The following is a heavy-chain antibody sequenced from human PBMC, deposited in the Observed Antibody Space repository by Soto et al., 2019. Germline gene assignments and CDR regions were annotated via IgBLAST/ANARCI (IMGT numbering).Heavy chain of an antibody. Sequence: EVQLVESGGGLVQPGGSLRLSCAASGFTFSSYSMNWVRQAPGKGLEWVSSISSSSSYIYYADSVKGRFTISRDNAKNSLYLQMNSLRAEDTAVYYCARVWTVYNWFDPWGQGTLVTVSS. CDR3: ARVWTVYNWFDP. V-gene: IGHV3-21*01. D-gene: IGHD2-21*01. CDR2: ISSSSSYI. J-gene: IGHJ5*02. CDR1: GFTFSSYS.